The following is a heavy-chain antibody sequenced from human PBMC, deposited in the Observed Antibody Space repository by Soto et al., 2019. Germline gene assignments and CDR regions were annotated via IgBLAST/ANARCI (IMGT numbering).Heavy chain of an antibody. Sequence: PSETLSLTCTVSGGSISSSSYYGGWVRQPPGKGLEWIGSIYYSGSTYYNPSLKSRVTISVDTSKNQFSLKLSSVTAADTAVYYCARRGRITMVRRVMSKDIYYYYGMDVWGQGTTVT. CDR1: GGSISSSSYY. V-gene: IGHV4-39*01. J-gene: IGHJ6*02. D-gene: IGHD3-10*01. CDR2: IYYSGST. CDR3: ARRGRITMVRRVMSKDIYYYYGMDV.